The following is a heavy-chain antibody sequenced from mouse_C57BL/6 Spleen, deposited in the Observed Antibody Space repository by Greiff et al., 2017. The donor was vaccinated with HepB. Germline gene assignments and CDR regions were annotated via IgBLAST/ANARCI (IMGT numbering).Heavy chain of an antibody. CDR1: GFTFSDYG. D-gene: IGHD1-1*01. J-gene: IGHJ1*03. Sequence: EVKVEESGGGLVKPGGSLKLSCAASGFTFSDYGMHWVRQAPEKGLEWVAYISSGSSTIYYADTVKGRFTISRDNAKNTLFLQMTSLRSEDTAMYYCAREATTVVEPRYFDVWGTGTTVTVSS. V-gene: IGHV5-17*01. CDR3: AREATTVVEPRYFDV. CDR2: ISSGSSTI.